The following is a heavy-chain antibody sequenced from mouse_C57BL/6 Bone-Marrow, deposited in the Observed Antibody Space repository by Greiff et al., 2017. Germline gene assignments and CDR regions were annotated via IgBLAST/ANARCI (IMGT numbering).Heavy chain of an antibody. J-gene: IGHJ4*01. Sequence: EVKLMESGGGLVKPGGSLKLSCAASGFTFSSYAMSWVRQTPEKRLEWVATISDGGSYTYYPDNVKGRFTISRDNAKNNLYLQMSHLKSEDTAMYYCARIYDGYYFYAMDYWGQGTSVTVSS. CDR2: ISDGGSYT. CDR3: ARIYDGYYFYAMDY. V-gene: IGHV5-4*03. CDR1: GFTFSSYA. D-gene: IGHD2-3*01.